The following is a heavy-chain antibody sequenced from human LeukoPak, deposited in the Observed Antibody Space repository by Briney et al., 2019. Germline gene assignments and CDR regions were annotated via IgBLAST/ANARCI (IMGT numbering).Heavy chain of an antibody. D-gene: IGHD5-18*01. CDR3: ARHLVYSYVDYYYYMDV. CDR2: IYPGDSDT. Sequence: GESLKISCKGSGYSFTSYWIGWVRQMPGKGLEWMGIIYPGDSDTRYSPSFQGQVTISADKSISTAYLQWCSLKASDTAMYYCARHLVYSYVDYYYYMDVWGKGTTVTVSS. J-gene: IGHJ6*03. V-gene: IGHV5-51*01. CDR1: GYSFTSYW.